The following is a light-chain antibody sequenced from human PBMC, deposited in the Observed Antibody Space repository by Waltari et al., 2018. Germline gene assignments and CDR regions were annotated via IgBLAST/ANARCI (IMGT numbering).Light chain of an antibody. J-gene: IGLJ1*01. CDR3: CSYAGTYV. V-gene: IGLV2-11*01. CDR1: SSHVGAYNY. Sequence: QSALTQPRAVSGSPGQSVTISCTGTSSHVGAYNYVSWYQQHPGKAPKLMIYDVTKRPSGVPDRFSGSKSGNTASLTISGLQTEDEADYYCCSYAGTYVFGTGTKVTVL. CDR2: DVT.